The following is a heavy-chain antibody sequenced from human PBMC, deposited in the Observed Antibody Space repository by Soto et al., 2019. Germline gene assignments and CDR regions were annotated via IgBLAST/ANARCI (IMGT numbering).Heavy chain of an antibody. J-gene: IGHJ4*02. CDR1: GGSIRGYY. Sequence: SETLSLTCSVSGGSIRGYYWTWIRQPPGKGLEWLGYIYYTGNTKYNPSLKSRVTISADTSNNQLFMKLSSATAADTAVYYCAREVSSYGSTYFDHWGPGTLVTVSS. CDR3: AREVSSYGSTYFDH. D-gene: IGHD5-18*01. V-gene: IGHV4-59*01. CDR2: IYYTGNT.